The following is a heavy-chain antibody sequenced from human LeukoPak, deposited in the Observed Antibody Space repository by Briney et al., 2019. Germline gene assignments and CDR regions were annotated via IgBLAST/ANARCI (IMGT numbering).Heavy chain of an antibody. CDR1: GFTFSSYA. V-gene: IGHV3-23*01. CDR2: ISGSGGST. Sequence: GGSLRLSCAASGFTFSSYAMSWVRQAPGKGLEWVSAISGSGGSTYYADSVKGRFTISRDKSKNKLYMQMNSLRAEDTAVYYCAKAGIVGASFWYFDLWGRGTLVTVSS. D-gene: IGHD1-26*01. J-gene: IGHJ2*01. CDR3: AKAGIVGASFWYFDL.